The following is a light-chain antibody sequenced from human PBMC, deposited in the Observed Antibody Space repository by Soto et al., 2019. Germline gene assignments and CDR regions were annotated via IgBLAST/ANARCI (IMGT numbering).Light chain of an antibody. V-gene: IGKV2-30*01. CDR1: QSLVDSDGTTY. CDR2: KDS. CDR3: MQGTYAPHT. Sequence: DVVMTQSPLSLPVTLGQPASISCRSSQSLVDSDGTTYLSWFQQRPGQSPRRLIYKDSKRDYGVTDRFRDSGSGPDCTLTISRVEADDGGTCLCMQGTYAPHTFGRGTQLEMK. J-gene: IGKJ2*01.